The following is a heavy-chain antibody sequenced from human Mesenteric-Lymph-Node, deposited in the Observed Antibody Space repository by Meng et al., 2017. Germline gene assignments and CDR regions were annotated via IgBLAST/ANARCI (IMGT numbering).Heavy chain of an antibody. Sequence: QVQAMAQGPGLLKPSQPLSLTCTVSGGSISSGGYYWSWIRQHPGKGLEWIGYIYYSGSTYYNPSLKSRVTISVDTSKNPFSLKLSSVTAADTAVYYCARGPSRWLQFSFDYWGQGTLVTASS. CDR3: ARGPSRWLQFSFDY. J-gene: IGHJ4*02. D-gene: IGHD5-24*01. V-gene: IGHV4-31*03. CDR1: GGSISSGGYY. CDR2: IYYSGST.